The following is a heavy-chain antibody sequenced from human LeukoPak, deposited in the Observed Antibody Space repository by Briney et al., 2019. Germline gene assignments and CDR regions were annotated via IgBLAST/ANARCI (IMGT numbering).Heavy chain of an antibody. J-gene: IGHJ4*02. CDR2: ISYDGSNK. V-gene: IGHV3-30*18. CDR1: GFTFSSYG. D-gene: IGHD6-19*01. Sequence: GGSLRLSCTTSGFTFSSYGMHWVRQAPGKGLEWVAVISYDGSNKYYADSVKGRFTISRDNSKNTLYLQMNSLRAEDTAVYYCAKDQQWLVEFYFDYWGQGTLVTVSS. CDR3: AKDQQWLVEFYFDY.